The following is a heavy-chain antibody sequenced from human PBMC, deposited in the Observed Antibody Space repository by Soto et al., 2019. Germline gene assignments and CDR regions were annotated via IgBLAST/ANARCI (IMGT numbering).Heavy chain of an antibody. CDR3: ARGWGYFDF. J-gene: IGHJ4*02. CDR1: GGSITSYY. V-gene: IGHV4-59*01. CDR2: IYYSGNT. Sequence: QVQLQESGPGLVKPSETLSLTCTVSGGSITSYYWSWIRQPPGKGLEWIGYIYYSGNTNYNPSLPSRATISVDTSKNQFSLKLSSATAADTAVYYCARGWGYFDFWGQGTLVTVSS. D-gene: IGHD7-27*01.